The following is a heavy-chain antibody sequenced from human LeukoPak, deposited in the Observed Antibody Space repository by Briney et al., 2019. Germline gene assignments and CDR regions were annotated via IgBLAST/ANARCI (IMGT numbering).Heavy chain of an antibody. CDR3: ARAYCSSTSCYAPDY. V-gene: IGHV3-30*04. J-gene: IGHJ4*02. D-gene: IGHD2-2*01. CDR1: GFTFSSFA. Sequence: GGSLRLSCAASGFTFSSFAMHWVRQAPAKGLEWEAVISYDGTKKYYADFVKGRFTISRDNSNNTLYLQMNSLRAEDTAVYYCARAYCSSTSCYAPDYWGQGTLVTVSS. CDR2: ISYDGTKK.